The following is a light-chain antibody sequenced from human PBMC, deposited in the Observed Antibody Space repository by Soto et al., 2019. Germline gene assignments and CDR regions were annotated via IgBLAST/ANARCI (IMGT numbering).Light chain of an antibody. CDR1: SSNIGAGYD. J-gene: IGLJ3*02. CDR3: QSYDSSLSGWV. CDR2: GNS. V-gene: IGLV1-40*01. Sequence: QSVLTQPPSVSGAPGQRVTISCTASSSNIGAGYDVHWYQQLPGTAPKLLIYGNSNRPSGVPDRFSGSKSGTSASLAITGLRAEDEAEYYCQSYDSSLSGWVFGGGTKLTVL.